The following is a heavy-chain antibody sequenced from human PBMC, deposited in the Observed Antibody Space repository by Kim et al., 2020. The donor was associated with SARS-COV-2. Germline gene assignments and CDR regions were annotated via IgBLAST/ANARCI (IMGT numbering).Heavy chain of an antibody. J-gene: IGHJ5*02. CDR3: ARASGTIWGNEWFDP. CDR1: GGSISSGSNY. V-gene: IGHV4-31*03. D-gene: IGHD3-16*01. CDR2: IYYSGNT. Sequence: SETLSLTCTVSGGSISSGSNYWSWIRQHPGKGLEWIGNIYYSGNTYYNPSLKSRILISVDTSKNQFSLKLSSVTAADTAVYYCARASGTIWGNEWFDPWGQGTLVTVSS.